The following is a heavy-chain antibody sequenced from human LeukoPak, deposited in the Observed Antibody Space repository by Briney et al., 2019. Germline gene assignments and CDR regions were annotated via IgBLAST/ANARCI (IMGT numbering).Heavy chain of an antibody. CDR1: GGSFSGYY. Sequence: SETLSLTCAAYGGSFSGYYWSWIRQPPGEGLEWIGEISHSGSTNYNPSRKSRVTISVYTSKNPFSLKLSSVTAADTAVYYCARGLGDDFWSGYYNGYYYMDVWGNGTTVTVSS. J-gene: IGHJ6*03. D-gene: IGHD3-3*01. CDR2: ISHSGST. V-gene: IGHV4-34*01. CDR3: ARGLGDDFWSGYYNGYYYMDV.